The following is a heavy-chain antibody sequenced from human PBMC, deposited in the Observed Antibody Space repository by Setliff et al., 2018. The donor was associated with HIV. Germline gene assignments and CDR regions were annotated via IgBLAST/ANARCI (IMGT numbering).Heavy chain of an antibody. CDR2: INQDGSEE. CDR1: EFRFSNYW. D-gene: IGHD3-10*01. Sequence: GESLRLSCVASEFRFSNYWMAWVRQAPGKGLEWVGNINQDGSEENYVDSVKGRFTISRDNAKKSLCLQMNSLRGEDTAVYYCARKLRPGHGMDVWGQGTTVTVSS. J-gene: IGHJ6*02. V-gene: IGHV3-7*01. CDR3: ARKLRPGHGMDV.